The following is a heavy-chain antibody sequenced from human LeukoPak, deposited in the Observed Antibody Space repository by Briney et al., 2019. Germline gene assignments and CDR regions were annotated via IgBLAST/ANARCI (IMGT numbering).Heavy chain of an antibody. Sequence: GGSLRLSCAASGFTFSSYAMSWVRQAPGKGLEWVSGISGSGGSTYYADTVKGRFTISRDNSKNTLYLQMNSLRAEDTAVYYCAKEELYYYDSSGYSNWGQGTLVTVSS. CDR2: ISGSGGST. D-gene: IGHD3-22*01. V-gene: IGHV3-23*01. CDR1: GFTFSSYA. J-gene: IGHJ4*02. CDR3: AKEELYYYDSSGYSN.